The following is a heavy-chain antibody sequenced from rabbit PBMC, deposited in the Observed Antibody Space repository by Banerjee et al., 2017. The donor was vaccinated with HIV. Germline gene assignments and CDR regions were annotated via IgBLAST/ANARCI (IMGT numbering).Heavy chain of an antibody. CDR1: RFDFSIYY. CDR2: VAAGKSRT. CDR3: ARGDDDYGDCPFNL. V-gene: IGHV1S7*01. Sequence: QLKETGGGLVQPGGSLTLSCKASRFDFSIYYVSWVRQAPGKGLEWIGTVAAGKSRTFYASWVNGRFTISSDNAQNTVDLQMNSLTVVDRATYFCARGDDDYGDCPFNLWGPGTLVTVS. D-gene: IGHD2-1*01. J-gene: IGHJ4*01.